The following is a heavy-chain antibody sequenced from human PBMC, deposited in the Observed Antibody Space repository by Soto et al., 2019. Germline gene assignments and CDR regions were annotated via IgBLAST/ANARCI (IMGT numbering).Heavy chain of an antibody. CDR3: AGGDYGGNADFDY. D-gene: IGHD4-17*01. Sequence: QVQLVESGGGVVQPGRSLRLSCAASGFTFSSYGMHWVRQAPGKGLEWVAVIWYDGSNKYYADSVKGRFTISRDNSKNTLYLQMTSLRAEDTAVYYCAGGDYGGNADFDYWGQGTLVTVSS. CDR2: IWYDGSNK. V-gene: IGHV3-33*01. CDR1: GFTFSSYG. J-gene: IGHJ4*02.